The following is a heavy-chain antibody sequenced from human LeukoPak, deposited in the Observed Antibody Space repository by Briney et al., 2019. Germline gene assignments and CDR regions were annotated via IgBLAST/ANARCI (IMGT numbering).Heavy chain of an antibody. Sequence: PSETLSLTCTVSGGSFSTYYWSWIRQPAGKGLEWIGRIYTSGSTNYNPSLKSRVTISVDTSKNQFSLKLSSVTAADTAVYYCARLHMVRGVDYYYMDVWGKGTTVTISS. CDR1: GGSFSTYY. D-gene: IGHD3-10*01. CDR3: ARLHMVRGVDYYYMDV. CDR2: IYTSGST. V-gene: IGHV4-4*07. J-gene: IGHJ6*03.